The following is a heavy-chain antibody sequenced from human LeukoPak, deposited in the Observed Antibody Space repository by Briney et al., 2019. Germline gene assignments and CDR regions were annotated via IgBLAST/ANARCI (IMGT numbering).Heavy chain of an antibody. CDR3: AKDQRITMVRGGPFDY. J-gene: IGHJ4*02. CDR1: GFNFSSYA. D-gene: IGHD3-10*01. V-gene: IGHV3-23*01. Sequence: GGSLRLSCAASGFNFSSYAMSWVRQAPGKGLEWVSAISGSGGSTYYADSVKGRFTISRDNSKNTLYLQMNSLRAEDTAVYYCAKDQRITMVRGGPFDYWGQGTLVTVSS. CDR2: ISGSGGST.